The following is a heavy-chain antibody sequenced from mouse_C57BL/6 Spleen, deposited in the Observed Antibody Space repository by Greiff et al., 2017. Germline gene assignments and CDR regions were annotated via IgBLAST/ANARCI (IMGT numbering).Heavy chain of an antibody. Sequence: EVQLQQSGPVLVKPGASVKMSCKASGYTFTDYYMNWVKQSHGKSLEWIGVINPYNGGTSYNQKFKGKATLTVEKSSSTAYMELNSLTSEDSAVYYCARGGDSNYGYFDVWGTGTTVTVSS. V-gene: IGHV1-19*01. CDR3: ARGGDSNYGYFDV. D-gene: IGHD2-5*01. J-gene: IGHJ1*03. CDR1: GYTFTDYY. CDR2: INPYNGGT.